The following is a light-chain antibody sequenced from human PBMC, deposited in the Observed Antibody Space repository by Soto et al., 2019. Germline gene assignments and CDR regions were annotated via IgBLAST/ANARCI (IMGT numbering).Light chain of an antibody. Sequence: SVLTQPPSASGTPVQRVTLSCSESSSNIGTNTVSWYQHLPGTAPKLLIYNNNQRPSGVPDRFSGSKSGTSASLAISGLQSEDEADYYCAAWDDSLSGHFVFGTGTRSPS. V-gene: IGLV1-44*01. CDR1: SSNIGTNT. CDR3: AAWDDSLSGHFV. J-gene: IGLJ1*01. CDR2: NNN.